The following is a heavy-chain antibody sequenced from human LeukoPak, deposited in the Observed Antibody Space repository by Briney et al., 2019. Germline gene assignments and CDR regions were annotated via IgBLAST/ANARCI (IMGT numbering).Heavy chain of an antibody. CDR2: IRYDGSNK. V-gene: IGHV3-30*02. D-gene: IGHD5-24*01. CDR3: AKDPPSTGGYNYFEY. J-gene: IGHJ4*02. CDR1: GFTFSSYG. Sequence: GGSLRLSCAASGFTFSSYGMHWVRQAPGKGLEWVAFIRYDGSNKYYADSVKGRFTISRDNSKNTLYLQMSSLRAEDTAVYYCAKDPPSTGGYNYFEYWGQGTLVTVSS.